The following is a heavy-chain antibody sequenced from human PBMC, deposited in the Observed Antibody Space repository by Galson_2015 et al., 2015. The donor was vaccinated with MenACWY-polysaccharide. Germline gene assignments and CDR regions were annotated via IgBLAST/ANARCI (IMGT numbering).Heavy chain of an antibody. CDR1: GFIFSDYS. Sequence: SLRLSCAASGFIFSDYSMNWVRQAPGKGLEWVANIKQDGSDKYYVESVKGRFTISRDNAENSLYLQMNSLRVEDTAVYYCARDPRCVGSSGCYSWFDPWGQGTLVTVSS. J-gene: IGHJ5*02. V-gene: IGHV3-7*01. D-gene: IGHD2-21*01. CDR3: ARDPRCVGSSGCYSWFDP. CDR2: IKQDGSDK.